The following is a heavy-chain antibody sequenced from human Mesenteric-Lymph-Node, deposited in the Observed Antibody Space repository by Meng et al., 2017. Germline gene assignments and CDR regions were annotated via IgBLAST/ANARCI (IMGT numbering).Heavy chain of an antibody. CDR2: ISSSSSYI. CDR3: ARNVRLRDGYNSDY. D-gene: IGHD5-24*01. Sequence: EVQLVESGGGLVKPGGSLRLSCAASGFTFSSYSMNWVRQAPGKGLEWVSSISSSSSYIYYADSLKGRFTISRDNAKNSLYLQMNSLRAEDTAVYYCARNVRLRDGYNSDYWGQGTLVTVSS. J-gene: IGHJ4*02. V-gene: IGHV3-21*01. CDR1: GFTFSSYS.